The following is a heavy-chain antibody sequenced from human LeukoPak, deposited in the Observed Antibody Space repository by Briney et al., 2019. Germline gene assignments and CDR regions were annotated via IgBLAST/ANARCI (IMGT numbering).Heavy chain of an antibody. J-gene: IGHJ4*02. D-gene: IGHD3-9*01. CDR1: GFTFSSYG. CDR2: ISGSGGST. Sequence: PGGSLRLSRAASGFTFSSYGMSWVRQAPGKGLEWVSAISGSGGSTYYADSVKGRFTISRDNSKNTLYLQMNSLRAEDTAVYYCAKSYDILTGYYNYYFDYWGQGTLVTVSS. V-gene: IGHV3-23*01. CDR3: AKSYDILTGYYNYYFDY.